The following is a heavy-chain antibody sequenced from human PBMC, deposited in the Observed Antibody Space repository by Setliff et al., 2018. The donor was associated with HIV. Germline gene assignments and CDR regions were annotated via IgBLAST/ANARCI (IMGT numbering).Heavy chain of an antibody. V-gene: IGHV4-39*07. CDR2: IYYSGSA. Sequence: PSETLSLTCTVSGETIRNGFYYWHWMRQPPGKGLEWIGSIYYSGSAYYNPSSKSRVTLSVDTSENQFSLRLSSVTAADTAVYFCARGGTVSADFDSWGQGTLVTVSS. CDR3: ARGGTVSADFDS. J-gene: IGHJ4*02. CDR1: GETIRNGFYY. D-gene: IGHD6-19*01.